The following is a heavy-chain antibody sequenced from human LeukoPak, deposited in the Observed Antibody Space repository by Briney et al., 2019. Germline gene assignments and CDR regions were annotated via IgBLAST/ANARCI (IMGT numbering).Heavy chain of an antibody. D-gene: IGHD3-10*01. CDR1: GFTFSSYS. V-gene: IGHV3-74*01. Sequence: GGSLRLSCAASGFTFSSYSMNWVRQAPGRGLVWVSRINSDGRDISYADSVRGRFTISRDNAKSTLYLQMNSLSAEDTAVYYCARDYDYGTGSSPYYWGQGILVTVSS. J-gene: IGHJ4*02. CDR3: ARDYDYGTGSSPYY. CDR2: INSDGRDI.